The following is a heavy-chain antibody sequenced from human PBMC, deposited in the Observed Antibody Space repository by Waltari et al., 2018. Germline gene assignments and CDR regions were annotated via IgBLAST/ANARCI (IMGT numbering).Heavy chain of an antibody. Sequence: QLQLQESGPGLVKPSETLSLTCTVSGGSISSGSYYWGWIRQPPGKGLEWIGSIYYSGSTYYNPSLKIRVTISVDTSKNQFSLKLSSVTAADTAVYYCARHWTYYDFWSGYYTHSPFDYWGQGTLVTVSS. V-gene: IGHV4-39*01. J-gene: IGHJ4*02. D-gene: IGHD3-3*01. CDR2: IYYSGST. CDR1: GGSISSGSYY. CDR3: ARHWTYYDFWSGYYTHSPFDY.